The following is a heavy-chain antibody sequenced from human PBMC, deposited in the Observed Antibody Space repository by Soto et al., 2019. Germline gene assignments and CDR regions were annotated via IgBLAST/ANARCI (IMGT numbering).Heavy chain of an antibody. D-gene: IGHD3-10*01. CDR1: GDSVNTGSYY. CDR3: ATGRYHYGSES. J-gene: IGHJ5*02. CDR2: AYYSGST. Sequence: QVQLQESGPGLVKPSETLSLTCTVSGDSVNTGSYYWSWIRQPPGKGLEWIGYAYYSGSTNYNPSLKSRVTISLDTSKNHFSLKLTSVTAADTAVYYCATGRYHYGSESLGQGTLVTVSS. V-gene: IGHV4-61*01.